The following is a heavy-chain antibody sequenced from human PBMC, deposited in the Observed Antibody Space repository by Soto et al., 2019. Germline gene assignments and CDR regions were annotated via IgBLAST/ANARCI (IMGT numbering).Heavy chain of an antibody. CDR1: GGSISSYY. D-gene: IGHD5-18*01. Sequence: QVQLQESGPGLVKPSETLSLTCTVSGGSISSYYWSWIRQPPGKGLEWIGYIYYSGSTNYNPSLKSRVTISVDTSKNQFSLKLSSVTAADTAVYYCARLRGYSYGNADYWGQGTLVTVSS. CDR3: ARLRGYSYGNADY. V-gene: IGHV4-59*08. CDR2: IYYSGST. J-gene: IGHJ4*02.